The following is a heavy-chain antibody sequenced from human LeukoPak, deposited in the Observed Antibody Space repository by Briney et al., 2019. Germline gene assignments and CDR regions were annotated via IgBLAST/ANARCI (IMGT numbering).Heavy chain of an antibody. Sequence: SETLSLTCTVSGGSINNTLFYWGWIRQPPGKGLEWIGYIYYSGNTYYNPSLKSRVIISVDTSKNQFSLNLSSVTAADTAVYYCARAGYCSAGSCLGADYWGQGTLVTVSS. D-gene: IGHD2-15*01. J-gene: IGHJ4*02. V-gene: IGHV4-30-4*08. CDR3: ARAGYCSAGSCLGADY. CDR1: GGSINNTLFY. CDR2: IYYSGNT.